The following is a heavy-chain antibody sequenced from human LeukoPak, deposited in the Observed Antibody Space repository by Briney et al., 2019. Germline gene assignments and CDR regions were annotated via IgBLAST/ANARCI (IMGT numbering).Heavy chain of an antibody. Sequence: PSETLSLTCSVSGGSISSGIYYWNWIRQSAGKGLEWLGRMSTTGSTKYNPSLEHRVAVSVDTSKNQFSLQLNSVTPEDTAVYYCARGLNPFDILGRFDPWGQGTLVTVSS. CDR1: GGSISSGIYY. D-gene: IGHD3-9*01. CDR2: MSTTGST. V-gene: IGHV4-61*02. CDR3: ARGLNPFDILGRFDP. J-gene: IGHJ5*02.